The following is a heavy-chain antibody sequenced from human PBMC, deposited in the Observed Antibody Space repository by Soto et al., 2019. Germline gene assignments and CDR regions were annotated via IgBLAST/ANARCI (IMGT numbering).Heavy chain of an antibody. V-gene: IGHV4-30-4*01. J-gene: IGHJ4*02. D-gene: IGHD3-10*01. CDR3: ARASTMVRGVTPKYYFDY. CDR2: IYYSGST. Sequence: SETLSLTCTVSGGSISSGDYYWSWIRQPPGKGLEWIGYIYYSGSTYYNPSLKSRVTISVDTSKNQFSLKLSSVTAADTAVYYCARASTMVRGVTPKYYFDYWGQGTLVPVSS. CDR1: GGSISSGDYY.